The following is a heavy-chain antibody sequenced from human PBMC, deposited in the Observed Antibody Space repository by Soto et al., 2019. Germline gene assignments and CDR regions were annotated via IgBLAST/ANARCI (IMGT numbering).Heavy chain of an antibody. V-gene: IGHV4-61*01. J-gene: IGHJ1*01. Sequence: SVIMSLTCSVSAGASRAKTYYWSWIRQPPGKRLEWIWYVYYIVRNMYNPSLNSRFTISVDPSKNRSPLKLISVPAADTSVYHCARGGSMLRGGNFLAVGGQDVRFTGS. CDR1: AGASRAKTYY. CDR2: VYYIVRN. D-gene: IGHD3-10*01. CDR3: ARGGSMLRGGNFLAV.